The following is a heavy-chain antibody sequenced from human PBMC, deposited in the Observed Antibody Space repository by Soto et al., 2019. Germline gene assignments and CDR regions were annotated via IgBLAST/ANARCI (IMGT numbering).Heavy chain of an antibody. CDR1: GFTFSSYA. V-gene: IGHV3-23*01. CDR2: ISGSGGST. CDR3: AKDLRFAVAGTIPDY. J-gene: IGHJ4*02. D-gene: IGHD6-19*01. Sequence: PGGSLRLSCAASGFTFSSYAMSWVRQAPGKGLEWVSAISGSGGSTYYADSVKGRFTISRDNSKNTPYLQMNSLRAEDTAVYYCAKDLRFAVAGTIPDYWGQGTLVTVSS.